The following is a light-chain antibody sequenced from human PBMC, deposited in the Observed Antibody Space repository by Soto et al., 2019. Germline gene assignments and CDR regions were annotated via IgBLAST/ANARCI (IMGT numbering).Light chain of an antibody. Sequence: EVVLTQSPATLSFSPGERATRSCGASQSVSSYLARYQQKPGQAPRLLIYDASTRATGIPARFSGSGSGTDFSLNISRLEPEDFAVYYCQQRSNWPPLTFGGGTKVDIK. CDR2: DAS. V-gene: IGKV3-11*01. CDR3: QQRSNWPPLT. CDR1: QSVSSY. J-gene: IGKJ4*01.